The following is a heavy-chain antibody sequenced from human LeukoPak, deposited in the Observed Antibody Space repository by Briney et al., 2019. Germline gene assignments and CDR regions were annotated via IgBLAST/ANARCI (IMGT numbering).Heavy chain of an antibody. J-gene: IGHJ4*02. D-gene: IGHD3-22*01. V-gene: IGHV3-23*01. CDR2: ISASGDST. Sequence: GGSLRLSCAASGFTFSTYAMSWVRQAPGKGLEWVSPISASGDSTYYADSVRGRFTISRDNSKNTLYLQMNSLRPEDTAVYYCAKAAYDSSGSWYYFDYWGQGTLVTVSS. CDR1: GFTFSTYA. CDR3: AKAAYDSSGSWYYFDY.